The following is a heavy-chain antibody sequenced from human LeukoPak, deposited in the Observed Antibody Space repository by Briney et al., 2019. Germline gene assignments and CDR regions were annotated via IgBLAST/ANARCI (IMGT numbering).Heavy chain of an antibody. CDR2: ISSSTYI. CDR3: ARGSSSFFDY. Sequence: GMSLILSCAASGFTFSSYTMNWVRQAPGKGLEWVSSISSSTYIYYADSVKGPFTISRDNAKNSLYLQMNSLRAEDTAVYYCARGSSSFFDYWGQGTLVTVSS. V-gene: IGHV3-21*01. J-gene: IGHJ4*02. CDR1: GFTFSSYT. D-gene: IGHD6-13*01.